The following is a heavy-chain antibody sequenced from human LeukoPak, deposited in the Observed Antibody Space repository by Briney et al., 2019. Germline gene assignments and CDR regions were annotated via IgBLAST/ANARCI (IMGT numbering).Heavy chain of an antibody. CDR3: ARGDPSLYYMDV. J-gene: IGHJ6*03. Sequence: ASVKVSCKASGYTFITNYMHWVRQAPGQGLEWMAIVNPSGNSTNYAQRFQDRVTMTWDTSTRTVYMELSSLRSDDTAVYYCARGDPSLYYMDVWGKGTTVTVSS. CDR1: GYTFITNY. CDR2: VNPSGNST. V-gene: IGHV1-46*01. D-gene: IGHD3-9*01.